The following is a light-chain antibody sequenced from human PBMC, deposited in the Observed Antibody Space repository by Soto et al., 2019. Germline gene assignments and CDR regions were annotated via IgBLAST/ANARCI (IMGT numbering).Light chain of an antibody. CDR3: AAWDDSLNGWV. CDR2: RNN. V-gene: IGLV1-44*01. Sequence: QSVLTQPPSASGTPGQRVTISCSGSSSNIGSNTVNWHNQLPGRAPKLLIHRNNEWPSGVPDRFYGSKSGTSASLVISGLLSEDEADYYCAAWDDSLNGWVFGGGTQLTVL. CDR1: SSNIGSNT. J-gene: IGLJ3*02.